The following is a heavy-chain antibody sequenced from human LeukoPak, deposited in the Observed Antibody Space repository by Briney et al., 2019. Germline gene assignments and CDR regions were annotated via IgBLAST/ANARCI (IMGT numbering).Heavy chain of an antibody. J-gene: IGHJ5*02. CDR1: GFTFSDYY. D-gene: IGHD3-9*01. V-gene: IGHV3-11*01. CDR3: ASELVNWFDP. CDR2: ISSSGSSI. Sequence: SLRLSCAASGFTFSDYYMSWIRQAPGKGLEWVSYISSSGSSIYYADSVKGRFTISRDNAKNSLYLQMNSLRAEDAAVYYCASELVNWFDPWGQGTLVTVSS.